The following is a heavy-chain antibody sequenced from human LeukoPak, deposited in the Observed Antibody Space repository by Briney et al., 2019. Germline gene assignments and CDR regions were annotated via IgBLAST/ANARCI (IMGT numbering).Heavy chain of an antibody. Sequence: PSETLSLTCTVSGGSISSSSYYWGWIRQPPGKGLEWIGSIYYSGSTYYNPSLKSRVTISVDTSKNQFSLKLSSVTAADTAVYYCATSTSNYYYYYMDVWGKGTTVTVSS. V-gene: IGHV4-39*07. CDR2: IYYSGST. J-gene: IGHJ6*03. CDR3: ATSTSNYYYYYMDV. D-gene: IGHD2-2*01. CDR1: GGSISSSSYY.